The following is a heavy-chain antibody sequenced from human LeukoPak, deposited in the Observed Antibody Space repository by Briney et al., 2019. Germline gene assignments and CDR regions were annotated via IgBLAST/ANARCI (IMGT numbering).Heavy chain of an antibody. Sequence: GGSLRLSCAASGFTFSKAWMSWVRQAPGKGLEWVGRIEGKTDGGTTQYAAPVKGRFTISRDNAKNSLYLQMNSLRAEDTAVYYCAREPDYDFWSGRSGYNWFDPWGQGTLVTVSS. CDR1: GFTFSKAW. D-gene: IGHD3-3*01. V-gene: IGHV3-15*04. CDR3: AREPDYDFWSGRSGYNWFDP. CDR2: IEGKTDGGTT. J-gene: IGHJ5*02.